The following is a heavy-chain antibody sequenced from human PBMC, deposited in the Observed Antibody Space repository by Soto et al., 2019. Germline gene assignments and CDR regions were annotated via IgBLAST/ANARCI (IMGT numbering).Heavy chain of an antibody. V-gene: IGHV2-5*02. J-gene: IGHJ1*01. CDR3: AHRREGDRYYFQH. Sequence: QITLKESGPTLVKPTQTLTLTCTFSGFSLSTSGVSVGWIRQPPGKALEWLALIYWDDDKRYSPSLKSRLTITKDTSKNPVVLTMTIMDPVDTATYYCAHRREGDRYYFQHWGQGTLVTVSS. CDR1: GFSLSTSGVS. CDR2: IYWDDDK. D-gene: IGHD3-16*01.